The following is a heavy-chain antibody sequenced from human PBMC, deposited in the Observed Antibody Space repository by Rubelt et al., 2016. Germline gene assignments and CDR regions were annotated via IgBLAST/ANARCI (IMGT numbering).Heavy chain of an antibody. Sequence: SMNWVRQAPGKGLEWVAYITSSSSRIYYTDPVKGRATISRDNAKNSLYLQMNNLRADDTAVYYCVRDPHALDFWGQGTMVTVSS. J-gene: IGHJ4*02. CDR2: ITSSSSRI. V-gene: IGHV3-48*04. CDR3: VRDPHALDF. CDR1: S.